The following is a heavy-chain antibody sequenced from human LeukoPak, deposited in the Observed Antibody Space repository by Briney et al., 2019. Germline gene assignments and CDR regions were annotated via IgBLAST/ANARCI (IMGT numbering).Heavy chain of an antibody. V-gene: IGHV4-61*01. J-gene: IGHJ4*02. Sequence: SETLSLTCTVSGGSVSSGSYYWSWIRQPPGKGLEWIVYIYYSGSTNYNPSLKSRATISVDTSKNQFSLKLSSVTAADTAVYYCARGGSGYDPFDYWGQGTLVTVSS. CDR3: ARGGSGYDPFDY. CDR1: GGSVSSGSYY. CDR2: IYYSGST. D-gene: IGHD5-12*01.